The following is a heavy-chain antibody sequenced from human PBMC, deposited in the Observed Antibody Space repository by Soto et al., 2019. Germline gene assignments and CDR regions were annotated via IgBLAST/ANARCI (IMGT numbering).Heavy chain of an antibody. D-gene: IGHD2-2*01. J-gene: IGHJ6*02. CDR3: ARDLVAAAISFYCMDV. CDR2: INPNSGST. V-gene: IGHV1-2*02. Sequence: ASVKVSCKASGYTFTDYYIHWVRQAPGQGLEWMGWINPNSGSTNCAQKFQGRVTMTRDTSISTAYMELSRLRSGDTAVYYCARDLVAAAISFYCMDVWGQGTTVTVSS. CDR1: GYTFTDYY.